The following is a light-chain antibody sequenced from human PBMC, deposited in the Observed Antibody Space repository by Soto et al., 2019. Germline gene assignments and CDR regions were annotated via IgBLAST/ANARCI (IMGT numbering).Light chain of an antibody. CDR1: SSDVGSYNL. CDR3: CSYVGSSSHA. CDR2: EVN. V-gene: IGLV2-23*02. J-gene: IGLJ1*01. Sequence: QSALTQPASVSGSPGQSITISCIGTSSDVGSYNLVSWYQQYPGKAPKLMIYEVNKRPSGISNRFSGSKSGNTASLTISGLQAEDEADYYCCSYVGSSSHAFGTGTQLTVL.